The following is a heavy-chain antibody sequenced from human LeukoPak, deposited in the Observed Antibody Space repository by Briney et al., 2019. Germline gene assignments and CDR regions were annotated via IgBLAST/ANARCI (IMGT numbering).Heavy chain of an antibody. CDR2: INHSGST. CDR3: ARSPPRIYKVTMNGAYFDY. V-gene: IGHV4-34*01. J-gene: IGHJ4*02. D-gene: IGHD2/OR15-2a*01. Sequence: SETLSLTCAVYGGSFSGYYWCWIRQPPGKGLEWIGEINHSGSTNYNPSLKSRVTISVDTSKNQFSLKLSSVTAADTAVYYCARSPPRIYKVTMNGAYFDYWGQGTLVTVSS. CDR1: GGSFSGYY.